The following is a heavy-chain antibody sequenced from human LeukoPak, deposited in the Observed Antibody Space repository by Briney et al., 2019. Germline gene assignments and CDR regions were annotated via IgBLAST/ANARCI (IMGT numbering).Heavy chain of an antibody. CDR1: GGSISSYY. J-gene: IGHJ4*02. CDR2: IYYSGST. Sequence: SETLSLTCTVSGGSISSYYWSWIRQPPGKGLEWIGYIYYSGSTNYNPSLKSRVTISVDTSKNQFSLKLSSVTAADTAVYYCAGTERYSEGYWGQGTLVTVSS. CDR3: AGTERYSEGY. D-gene: IGHD5-18*01. V-gene: IGHV4-59*01.